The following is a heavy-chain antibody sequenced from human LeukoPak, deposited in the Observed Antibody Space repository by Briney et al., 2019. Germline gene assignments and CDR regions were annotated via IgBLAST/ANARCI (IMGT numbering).Heavy chain of an antibody. Sequence: GGSLRLSCAASGFTFSNYEMHWVRQAPGKGLEWVSYISSSGSDIYYADSVKGRFTISRDNAKNSLYLHMDSLRAEDTAVYYCARDYGGSSPFDYWGQGTLVTISS. V-gene: IGHV3-48*03. D-gene: IGHD4-23*01. CDR1: GFTFSNYE. J-gene: IGHJ4*02. CDR2: ISSSGSDI. CDR3: ARDYGGSSPFDY.